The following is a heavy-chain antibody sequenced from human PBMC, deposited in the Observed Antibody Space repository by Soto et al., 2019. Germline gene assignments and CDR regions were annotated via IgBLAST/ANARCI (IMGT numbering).Heavy chain of an antibody. CDR2: IIPIFGTA. J-gene: IGHJ6*02. V-gene: IGHV1-69*13. D-gene: IGHD3-22*01. CDR3: ARERGQVVVIPGYYGMDV. Sequence: ASVKVSCKASGGTFSSYAISWVRQAPGQGLEWMGGIIPIFGTANYAQKFQGRVTITADESTSTAYMELSGLRSEDTAVYYCARERGQVVVIPGYYGMDVWGQGTTVTVSS. CDR1: GGTFSSYA.